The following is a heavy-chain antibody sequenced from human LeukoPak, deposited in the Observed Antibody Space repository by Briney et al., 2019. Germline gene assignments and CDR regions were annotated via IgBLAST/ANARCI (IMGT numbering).Heavy chain of an antibody. CDR3: ARDPSRSYGMDV. CDR2: ISSSSYI. V-gene: IGHV3-21*01. Sequence: GGSLRLSCAASGFTFSSYSMNWVRQAPGKGLEWVSSISSSSYIYYADSVKGRFTISRDNAKNSLYLQMNSLRAEDTAVYYCARDPSRSYGMDVWGQGTTVTVSS. J-gene: IGHJ6*02. CDR1: GFTFSSYS.